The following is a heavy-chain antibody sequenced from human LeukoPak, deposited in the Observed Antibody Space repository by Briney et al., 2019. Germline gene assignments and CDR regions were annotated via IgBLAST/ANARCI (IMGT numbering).Heavy chain of an antibody. CDR3: ARDLITMAPSDAFDI. CDR1: GYTFTGYY. J-gene: IGHJ3*02. CDR2: INPNSGGT. Sequence: GASVKVSCKASGYTFTGYYMHWVRQAPGQGLEWMGWINPNSGGTNYAQKFQGRVTMTRDTSISTAYMELSRLRSDDTAVYYCARDLITMAPSDAFDIWGQGTMVTVSS. V-gene: IGHV1-2*02. D-gene: IGHD3-10*01.